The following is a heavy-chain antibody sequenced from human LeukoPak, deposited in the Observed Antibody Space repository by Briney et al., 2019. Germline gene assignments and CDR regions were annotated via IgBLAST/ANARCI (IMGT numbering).Heavy chain of an antibody. J-gene: IGHJ3*02. V-gene: IGHV3-9*01. CDR3: AKDRQGVVATRDAFDI. CDR2: ISWNSASI. D-gene: IGHD5-12*01. Sequence: PGGSLRLSCAASGFTFHDYAMHWVRQAPGKGLEWVAGISWNSASIDYADSVKGRFTISRDNAKNSLYLQMNSLRAEDTALYYCAKDRQGVVATRDAFDIWGQGTMVTVSS. CDR1: GFTFHDYA.